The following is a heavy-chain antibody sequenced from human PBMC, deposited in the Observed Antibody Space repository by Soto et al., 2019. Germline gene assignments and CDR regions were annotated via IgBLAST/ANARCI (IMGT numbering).Heavy chain of an antibody. CDR2: IYTSGST. V-gene: IGHV4-4*07. Sequence: SETLSLTCTVSGGSISSYYWSWIRQPAGKGLEWIGRIYTSGSTNYNPSLKSRVTMSVDTSKNQFSLKLSSVTAADTAVYYCARDGYYDSSGYYWFDPWGQGTLVTVSA. CDR3: ARDGYYDSSGYYWFDP. J-gene: IGHJ5*02. D-gene: IGHD3-22*01. CDR1: GGSISSYY.